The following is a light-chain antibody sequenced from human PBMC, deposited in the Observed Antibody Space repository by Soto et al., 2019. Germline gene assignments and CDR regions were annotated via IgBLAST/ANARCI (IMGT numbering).Light chain of an antibody. V-gene: IGLV2-14*01. CDR2: DVS. J-gene: IGLJ1*01. CDR3: SSYTSSSTLYV. CDR1: SSDVGGYNY. Sequence: QSALTQPASVSGSPRQSITISCTGTSSDVGGYNYVSWYQQHPGKAPKLMIYDVSNRPSGVSNRFSGSKSGNTASLTISGRQAEDEADYYCSSYTSSSTLYVFGTGTKVTGL.